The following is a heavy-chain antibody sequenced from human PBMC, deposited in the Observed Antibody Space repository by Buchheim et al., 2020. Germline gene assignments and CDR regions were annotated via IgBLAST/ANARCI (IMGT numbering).Heavy chain of an antibody. CDR1: GFTFTSDW. D-gene: IGHD3-10*01. CDR3: TTGSRGH. Sequence: VQLVESGGGLVKPGGSLRLSCEGSGFTFTSDWMVWVRQAPGKGLEWVGRIKSKVAGETTDFASPMKGRISISRDDSKNLVFLQIDNLKVEDTAVYYCTTGSRGHWGQGTL. V-gene: IGHV3-15*01. CDR2: IKSKVAGETT. J-gene: IGHJ4*02.